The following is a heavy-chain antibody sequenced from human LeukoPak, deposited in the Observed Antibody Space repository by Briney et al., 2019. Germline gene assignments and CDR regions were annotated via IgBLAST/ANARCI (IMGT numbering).Heavy chain of an antibody. Sequence: GGSLRLSCAASGFTFRSYAMQWVRQAPGKGLEWVSYITYNSGTIFYADSVKGRFTISRDDAKDSLYLQMSSLRDEDTAVYYCARDSGYSYADDYWGQGTLVTVSS. D-gene: IGHD5-18*01. J-gene: IGHJ4*02. CDR2: ITYNSGTI. CDR1: GFTFRSYA. V-gene: IGHV3-48*02. CDR3: ARDSGYSYADDY.